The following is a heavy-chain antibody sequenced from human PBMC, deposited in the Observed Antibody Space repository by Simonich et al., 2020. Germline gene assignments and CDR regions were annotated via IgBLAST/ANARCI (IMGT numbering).Heavy chain of an antibody. J-gene: IGHJ3*02. D-gene: IGHD6-13*01. V-gene: IGHV4-39*01. Sequence: QLQLQESGPGLVKPSETLSLTCTVSGGSISSSSYYWGGIRQPPGKGLEWIGSIYYSGRTYYNPSLKSRVTISVDTAKNQVSLKLSSVTAADTAVYYCARHAGFAFDIWGQGTMVTVSS. CDR1: GGSISSSSYY. CDR3: ARHAGFAFDI. CDR2: IYYSGRT.